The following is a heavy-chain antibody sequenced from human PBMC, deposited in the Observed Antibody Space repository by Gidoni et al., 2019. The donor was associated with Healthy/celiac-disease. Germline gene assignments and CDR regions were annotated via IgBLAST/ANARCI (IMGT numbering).Heavy chain of an antibody. D-gene: IGHD1-26*01. CDR1: GFTFSSYS. Sequence: EVQLVESGGGLVKPGGSLRLSCAASGFTFSSYSMNWVRQAPGKGLEWVSSISSSSSYIYYADSVKGRFTISRDNAKNSLYLQMNSLRAEDTAVYYCARVGSYYKSNDAFDIWGQGTMVTVSS. J-gene: IGHJ3*02. V-gene: IGHV3-21*01. CDR3: ARVGSYYKSNDAFDI. CDR2: ISSSSSYI.